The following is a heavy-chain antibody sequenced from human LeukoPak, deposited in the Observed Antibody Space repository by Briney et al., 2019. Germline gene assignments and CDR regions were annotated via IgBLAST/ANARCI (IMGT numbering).Heavy chain of an antibody. Sequence: ASVKVSCKASGYTFTSYGISWVRQAPGQGLEWMGWISAYNGNTNYAQKLQGRVTMTTDTSTSTAYMELRSLRSDDTAVYYCGGGVYYYDSSGYYSGVYWGQGTLVTVSS. CDR3: GGGVYYYDSSGYYSGVY. V-gene: IGHV1-18*01. CDR1: GYTFTSYG. J-gene: IGHJ4*02. CDR2: ISAYNGNT. D-gene: IGHD3-22*01.